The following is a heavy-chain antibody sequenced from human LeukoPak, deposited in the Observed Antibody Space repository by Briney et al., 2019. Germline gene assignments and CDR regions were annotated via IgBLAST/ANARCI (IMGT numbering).Heavy chain of an antibody. CDR2: IWYDGSNK. J-gene: IGHJ4*02. CDR3: AKTVYWGNFDY. D-gene: IGHD2-8*02. CDR1: GFTFSSYG. Sequence: GGSLRLSCAASGFTFSSYGMHWVRQAPGKGLDWVAFIWYDGSNKYYADSVEGRFTISRDNSRNTLYLQMNSLRAEDTAVYYCAKTVYWGNFDYWGQGTLVTVSS. V-gene: IGHV3-30*02.